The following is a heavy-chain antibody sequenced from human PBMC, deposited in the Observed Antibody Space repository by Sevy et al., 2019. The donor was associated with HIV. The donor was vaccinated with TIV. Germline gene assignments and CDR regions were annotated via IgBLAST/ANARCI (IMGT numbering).Heavy chain of an antibody. J-gene: IGHJ6*03. CDR2: IWYDGSNK. V-gene: IGHV3-33*01. D-gene: IGHD6-13*01. CDR3: ARDEWQQLAQYYYYYMDV. Sequence: GGSLRLSCAASGFTFSSYGMHWVRQAPGKGLEWVAVIWYDGSNKYYADSVKGRFTISRDNSKNTLYLQMNSLRAEDTAVYYCARDEWQQLAQYYYYYMDVWGIGTTVTVSS. CDR1: GFTFSSYG.